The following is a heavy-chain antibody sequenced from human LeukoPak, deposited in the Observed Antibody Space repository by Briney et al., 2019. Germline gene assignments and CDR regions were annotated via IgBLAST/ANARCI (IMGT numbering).Heavy chain of an antibody. CDR1: GYTFTSYD. Sequence: ASVKVSCKASGYTFTSYDINWVRQATGQGLEWMGWMNSNSGNTGYAQKFQGRVTMTRNTSISTAYMELSSLRSEDTAVYYCARLRRGYSYGFSYYYYYYMDVWGKGTTVTVSS. CDR2: MNSNSGNT. CDR3: ARLRRGYSYGFSYYYYYYMDV. V-gene: IGHV1-8*01. J-gene: IGHJ6*03. D-gene: IGHD5-18*01.